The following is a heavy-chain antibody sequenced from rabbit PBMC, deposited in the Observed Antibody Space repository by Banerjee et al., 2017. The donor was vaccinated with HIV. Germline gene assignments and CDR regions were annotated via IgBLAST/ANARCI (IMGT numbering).Heavy chain of an antibody. D-gene: IGHD4-1*01. J-gene: IGHJ4*01. CDR1: GLSLSSYS. V-gene: IGHV1S17*01. CDR3: ATGYSSAFNL. Sequence: QQQLEETGGGLVQPGGSLTLTCTVSGLSLSSYSMNWVRQAPGKGLEYIGWISTGGNAYYASWAKGRFTISKTSTTVDLKMTSLTAADTATYFCATGYSSAFNLWGQGTLVTVS. CDR2: ISTGGNA.